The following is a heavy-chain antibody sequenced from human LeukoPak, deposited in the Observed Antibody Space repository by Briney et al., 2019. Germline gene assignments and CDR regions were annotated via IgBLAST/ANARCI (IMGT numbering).Heavy chain of an antibody. V-gene: IGHV4-59*08. CDR1: GGSISNYY. Sequence: SETLSLTCTVSGGSISNYYWSWIRQPPGKGLEWIGHIYYSGATKYNPSLKSRITISVDTSKNQFSLMLSSVTAADTAVCYCARFGITVVRGGKYYFDYWGQGNLVTVSS. D-gene: IGHD3-10*01. CDR2: IYYSGAT. J-gene: IGHJ4*02. CDR3: ARFGITVVRGGKYYFDY.